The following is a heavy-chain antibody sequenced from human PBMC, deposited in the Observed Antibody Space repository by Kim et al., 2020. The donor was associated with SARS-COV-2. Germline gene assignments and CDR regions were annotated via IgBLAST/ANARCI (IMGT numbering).Heavy chain of an antibody. J-gene: IGHJ5*02. V-gene: IGHV4-4*07. CDR2: IYTSGST. CDR1: GGSISSYY. D-gene: IGHD2-2*01. CDR3: ARDPLTKNQKYNWFDP. Sequence: SETLSLTCTVSGGSISSYYWSWIRQPAGKGLEWIGRIYTSGSTNYNPSLKSRVTMSVDTSKNQFSLKLSSVTAADTAVYYCARDPLTKNQKYNWFDPWGQGTLVTVSS.